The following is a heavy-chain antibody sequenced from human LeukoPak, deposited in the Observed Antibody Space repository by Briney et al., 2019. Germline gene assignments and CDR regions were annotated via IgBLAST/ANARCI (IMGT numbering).Heavy chain of an antibody. CDR2: INHSGST. V-gene: IGHV4-34*01. Sequence: SETLSLTCAVDGGSFSGYYWSWIRQPPGKGVEGIGEINHSGSTNNNPSLTSRVTISLDTSKNQFSLKLSSVTAADTAVYYCARGLSGWYGGAYDYWGQGTLVTVSS. CDR3: ARGLSGWYGGAYDY. CDR1: GGSFSGYY. J-gene: IGHJ4*02. D-gene: IGHD6-19*01.